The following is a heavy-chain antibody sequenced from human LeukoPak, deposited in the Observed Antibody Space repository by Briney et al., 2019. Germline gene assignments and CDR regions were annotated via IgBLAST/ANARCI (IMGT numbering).Heavy chain of an antibody. D-gene: IGHD4-17*01. V-gene: IGHV3-21*01. CDR3: ASARYGDYEGFANLNF. J-gene: IGHJ4*02. CDR1: GFTFSSYS. CDR2: ISSSSSYI. Sequence: GGSLRLSCAASGFTFSSYSMNWVRQAPGKGLEWVSSISSSSSYIYYADSVKGRFTISRDNAKNSLYLQMNSLRAEDTAVYYCASARYGDYEGFANLNFWGQGTLVTVSS.